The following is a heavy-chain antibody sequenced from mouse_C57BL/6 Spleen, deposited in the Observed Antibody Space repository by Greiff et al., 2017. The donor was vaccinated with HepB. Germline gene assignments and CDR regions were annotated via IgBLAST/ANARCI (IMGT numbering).Heavy chain of an antibody. Sequence: QVQLQQPGTELVKPGASVKLSCKASGYTFTSYWMHWVKQRPGQGLEWIGNINPSNGGTNYNEKVKSKATLTVDKSSSTAYMQLSSLTSEDSAVYYCAREGGWLPPFAYWGQGTLVTVSA. V-gene: IGHV1-53*01. CDR2: INPSNGGT. CDR1: GYTFTSYW. J-gene: IGHJ3*01. D-gene: IGHD2-3*01. CDR3: AREGGWLPPFAY.